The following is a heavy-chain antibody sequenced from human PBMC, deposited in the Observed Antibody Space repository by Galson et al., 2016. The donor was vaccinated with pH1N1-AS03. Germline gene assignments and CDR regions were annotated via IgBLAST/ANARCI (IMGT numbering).Heavy chain of an antibody. V-gene: IGHV5-51*01. J-gene: IGHJ5*01. D-gene: IGHD6-19*01. CDR2: MYPSNSYS. CDR3: ARRISVTGREFDS. Sequence: QSGAEVKKPGESLKISCQGSGHSFSNDWIAWVRQMPGKGLEWMGIMYPSNSYSIYSPSFQGQVPFSADTSISTAYLQWSSLRASDTAMYYCARRISVTGREFDSWGQGTLVTVSS. CDR1: GHSFSNDW.